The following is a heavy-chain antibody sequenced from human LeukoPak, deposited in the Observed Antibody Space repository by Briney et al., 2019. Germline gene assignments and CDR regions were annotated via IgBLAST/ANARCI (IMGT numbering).Heavy chain of an antibody. V-gene: IGHV4-4*07. D-gene: IGHD1-26*01. CDR2: IYTSGST. CDR3: ASLEIVGATIAFDY. CDR1: GNSISSYY. J-gene: IGHJ4*02. Sequence: SETLSLTCTVSGNSISSYYWSWIRQPAGKGLEWIGRIYTSGSTYYNPSLKSRVTISVDTSKNQFSLKLSSVTAADTAVYYCASLEIVGATIAFDYWGQGTLVTVSS.